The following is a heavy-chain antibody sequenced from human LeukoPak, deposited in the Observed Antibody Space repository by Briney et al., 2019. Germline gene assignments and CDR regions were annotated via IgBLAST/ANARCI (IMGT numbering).Heavy chain of an antibody. V-gene: IGHV4-4*02. D-gene: IGHD7-27*01. J-gene: IGHJ4*02. CDR3: ARELLGAPTPGAY. Sequence: SETLSLTCALSTVSGSSGNWWSWVRQPPGKGLEWIGEVHKTGKTNYNPSLKTRVTISIDASKNQLSLVLTSVTAADAAVYYCARELLGAPTPGAYWGQGTRVTVSS. CDR2: VHKTGKT. CDR1: TVSGSSGNW.